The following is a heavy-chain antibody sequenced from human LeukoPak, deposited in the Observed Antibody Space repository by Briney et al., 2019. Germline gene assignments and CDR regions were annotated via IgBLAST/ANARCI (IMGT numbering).Heavy chain of an antibody. CDR1: GFTFSSYG. V-gene: IGHV3-30*18. Sequence: SCKASGFTFSSYGMHWVRQAPGKGLEWVAVISYDGSNKYYADSVKGRFTISRDNSKNTLYLQMNSLRAEDTAVYYCAKDTDRYGGYGPPDYWGQGTLVTVSS. CDR2: ISYDGSNK. D-gene: IGHD5-12*01. J-gene: IGHJ4*02. CDR3: AKDTDRYGGYGPPDY.